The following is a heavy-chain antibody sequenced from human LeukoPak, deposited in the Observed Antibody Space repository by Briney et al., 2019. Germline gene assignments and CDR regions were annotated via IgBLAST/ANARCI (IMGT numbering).Heavy chain of an antibody. D-gene: IGHD1-7*01. CDR2: ISGSGGST. CDR1: GFTFSSYG. V-gene: IGHV3-23*01. Sequence: GGSLRLSCAASGFTFSSYGMSWVRQAPGKGLEWVSAISGSGGSTYYADSVKGRFTISRDNSKNTLYLEMNSLRAEDTAVYYCAKRRGLELLYYYYMDVWGKGTTVTVSS. CDR3: AKRRGLELLYYYYMDV. J-gene: IGHJ6*03.